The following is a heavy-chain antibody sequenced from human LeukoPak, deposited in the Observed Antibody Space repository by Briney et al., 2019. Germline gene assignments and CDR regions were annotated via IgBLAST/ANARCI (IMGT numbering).Heavy chain of an antibody. CDR1: VGSISSSSYY. CDR3: ARHTTVPSNNYFDYYLDV. D-gene: IGHD4-17*01. J-gene: IGHJ6*03. CDR2: IDYSGST. Sequence: SETLSLTCAVSVGSISSSSYYSGWIRQPPGKGLGWIGRIDYSGSTYYNPSLKSRVTISVDTSKNHFSQKLSSVTAADTAVYYCARHTTVPSNNYFDYYLDVWGKGTTVTISS. V-gene: IGHV4-39*01.